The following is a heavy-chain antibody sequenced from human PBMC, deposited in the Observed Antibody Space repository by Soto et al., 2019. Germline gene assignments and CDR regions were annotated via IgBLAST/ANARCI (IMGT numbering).Heavy chain of an antibody. V-gene: IGHV1-3*01. D-gene: IGHD6-25*01. CDR3: ARVGSSGSYSFDH. CDR2: INAGNGNT. J-gene: IGHJ4*02. Sequence: QAPGQRLEWMGWINAGNGNTKYSQKFQGRVTITRDTSASTAYMELSSLRSEDTAVYYCARVGSSGSYSFDHWGQGTLVTVSA.